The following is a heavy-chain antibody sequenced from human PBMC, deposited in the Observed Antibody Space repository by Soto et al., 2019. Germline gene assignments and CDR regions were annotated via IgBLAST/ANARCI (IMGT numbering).Heavy chain of an antibody. CDR3: EGLIAAAAWFDP. Sequence: GESLKISCKCSGYSFTIYWISWVRQMPGKGLEWMGRIDPSDSYTNYSPSFQGHVTISADKSISTAHLQWSSMKASDAAMYYCEGLIAAAAWFDPWGQGTLVTVSS. J-gene: IGHJ5*02. CDR2: IDPSDSYT. CDR1: GYSFTIYW. D-gene: IGHD6-13*01. V-gene: IGHV5-10-1*01.